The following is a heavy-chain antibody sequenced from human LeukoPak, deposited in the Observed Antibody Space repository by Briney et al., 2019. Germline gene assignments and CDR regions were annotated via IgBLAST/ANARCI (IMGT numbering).Heavy chain of an antibody. CDR1: GFTFDDYA. Sequence: GRSLRLSCAASGFTFDDYAMHWVRQAPGKGLEWVSGISWNSGSIGYADSVKGRFTISRDNAKNSLYLQMNSLRAEDTALYYCAKEEWSSGFDYWGQGTLVTVSS. J-gene: IGHJ4*02. CDR2: ISWNSGSI. V-gene: IGHV3-9*01. D-gene: IGHD6-19*01. CDR3: AKEEWSSGFDY.